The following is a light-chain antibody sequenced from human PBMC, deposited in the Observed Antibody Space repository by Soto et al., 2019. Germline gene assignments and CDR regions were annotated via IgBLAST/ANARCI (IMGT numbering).Light chain of an antibody. CDR2: DAS. Sequence: EFVLTQSPGTLSLSPGERATLSCRASQTVRNNYLAWYQQKPGQAPRLLIYDASSRATGIPDRFSGSGSGTDFTLTIRRLEPEDFAVYYCQQYGSSPRTFGQGTKVEIK. J-gene: IGKJ1*01. CDR1: QTVRNNY. CDR3: QQYGSSPRT. V-gene: IGKV3-20*01.